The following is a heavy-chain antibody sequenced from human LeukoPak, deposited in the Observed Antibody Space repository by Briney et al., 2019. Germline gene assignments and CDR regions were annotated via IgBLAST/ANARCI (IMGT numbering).Heavy chain of an antibody. CDR3: ARENSGSYREFDY. V-gene: IGHV4-4*07. Sequence: SETLSLTCTVSGGSISSYYWSWIRQPAGKGLEWIGRIYTSGSTNYNASLKSRVSMSVDTSKDQFSLKLSSVTAADTAVFYCARENSGSYREFDYWGQGTLVTVSS. CDR1: GGSISSYY. J-gene: IGHJ4*02. D-gene: IGHD1-26*01. CDR2: IYTSGST.